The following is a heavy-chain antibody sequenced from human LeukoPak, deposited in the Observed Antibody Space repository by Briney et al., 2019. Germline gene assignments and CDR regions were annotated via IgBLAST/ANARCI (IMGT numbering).Heavy chain of an antibody. V-gene: IGHV3-23*01. Sequence: GGPLRLSCAASAFTFSRYAMTWVRQAPGKGLDWVSGISGGGGSTYYADTVKGRFTISRDNSKNTLYLQMNSLRAEDTAVYYCAKSDLAYCGGDCYSDYWGQGTLVTVSS. D-gene: IGHD2-21*01. J-gene: IGHJ4*02. CDR2: ISGGGGST. CDR3: AKSDLAYCGGDCYSDY. CDR1: AFTFSRYA.